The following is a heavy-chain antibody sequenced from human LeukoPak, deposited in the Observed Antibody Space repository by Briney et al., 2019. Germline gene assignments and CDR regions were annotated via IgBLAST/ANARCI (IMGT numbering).Heavy chain of an antibody. D-gene: IGHD6-25*01. V-gene: IGHV3-23*01. CDR1: GGTFSSYA. Sequence: GASVKVSCKASGGTFSSYAMSWVRQAPGKGLEWVSAISGSGGSTYYADSVKGRFTISRDNSKNTLYLQMNSLRAEDTAVYYCAKASGSGGLPDYWGQGSLVTVSS. CDR3: AKASGSGGLPDY. J-gene: IGHJ4*02. CDR2: ISGSGGST.